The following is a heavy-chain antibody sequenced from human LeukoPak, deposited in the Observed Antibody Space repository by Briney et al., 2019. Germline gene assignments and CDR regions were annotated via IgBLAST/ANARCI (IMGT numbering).Heavy chain of an antibody. CDR1: GFTFSSYG. Sequence: GGSLRLSCAASGFTFSSYGMHWVRQAPGKGLEWVAFIRYDGSNKYYADSVKGRLTISRDNSKNTLYLQMNSLRAEDTAVYYCAKGGFSGYDAYYYYYMDVWGKGTTVTVSS. CDR2: IRYDGSNK. CDR3: AKGGFSGYDAYYYYYMDV. V-gene: IGHV3-30*02. J-gene: IGHJ6*03. D-gene: IGHD5-12*01.